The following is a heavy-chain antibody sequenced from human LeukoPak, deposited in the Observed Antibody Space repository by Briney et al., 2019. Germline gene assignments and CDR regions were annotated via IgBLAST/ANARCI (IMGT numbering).Heavy chain of an antibody. CDR1: GFIFSNNS. J-gene: IGHJ5*01. CDR3: ARKFVS. Sequence: GGSLRLSCAASGFIFSNNSMNWVRQAPGKGLEWVSYISSSGISASYADSVKGRFTISRDNAKNSLFLLMNSLRDEDTAVYYCARKFVSWGQGTLVTVSS. V-gene: IGHV3-48*02. CDR2: ISSSGISA.